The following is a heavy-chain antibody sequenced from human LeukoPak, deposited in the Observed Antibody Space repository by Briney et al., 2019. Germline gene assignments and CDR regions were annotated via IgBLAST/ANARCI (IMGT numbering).Heavy chain of an antibody. V-gene: IGHV3-21*01. Sequence: GGSLRLSCAASGFTFSSYSMNWVRRAPGKGLEWVSSISSSSSYIYYADSVKGRFTISRDNAKNSLYLQMNSLRAEDTAVYYCARVRVATIDADYWGQGTLVTVSS. D-gene: IGHD5-12*01. CDR2: ISSSSSYI. CDR1: GFTFSSYS. J-gene: IGHJ4*02. CDR3: ARVRVATIDADY.